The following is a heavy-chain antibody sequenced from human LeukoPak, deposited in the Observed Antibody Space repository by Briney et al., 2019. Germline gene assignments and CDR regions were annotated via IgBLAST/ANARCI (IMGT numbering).Heavy chain of an antibody. J-gene: IGHJ4*02. Sequence: PSETLSLTCTVSGGSISSYYWSWIRQPAGKGLEWIGRIHTSGSTNYSPSLKSRVTMSVDTSKNQLPLKLSSVTAADTAVYYCARDRYYYDSSARYFDYWGQGTLVTVSS. CDR1: GGSISSYY. V-gene: IGHV4-4*07. CDR2: IHTSGST. D-gene: IGHD3-22*01. CDR3: ARDRYYYDSSARYFDY.